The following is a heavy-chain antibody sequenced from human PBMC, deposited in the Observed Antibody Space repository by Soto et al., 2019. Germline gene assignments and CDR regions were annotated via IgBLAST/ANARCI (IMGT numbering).Heavy chain of an antibody. J-gene: IGHJ6*02. CDR3: ASSMATIIYYYYGMDV. CDR1: GGSFSGYY. CDR2: INHSGST. Sequence: QVQLQQWGAGLLKPSETLSLTCAVYGGSFSGYYWSWIRQPPGKGLEWIGEINHSGSTNYNPSLKGRVTISVDTSKNQFSLKLSSVTAADTAVYYCASSMATIIYYYYGMDVWGQGTTVTVSS. D-gene: IGHD5-12*01. V-gene: IGHV4-34*01.